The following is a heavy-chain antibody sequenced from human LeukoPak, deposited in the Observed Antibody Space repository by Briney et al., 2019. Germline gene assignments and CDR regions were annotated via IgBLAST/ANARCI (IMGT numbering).Heavy chain of an antibody. J-gene: IGHJ4*02. CDR3: ATVYYYDSSGYYYFDY. D-gene: IGHD3-22*01. CDR1: GYTLTELS. CDR2: FDPEDGET. V-gene: IGHV1-24*01. Sequence: ASVKVSCKVSGYTLTELSMHWVRQAPGKGLEWMGGFDPEDGETIYVQKFQGRVTMTEDTSTDTAYMELSSLRSEDTAVYYCATVYYYDSSGYYYFDYWGQGILVTVSS.